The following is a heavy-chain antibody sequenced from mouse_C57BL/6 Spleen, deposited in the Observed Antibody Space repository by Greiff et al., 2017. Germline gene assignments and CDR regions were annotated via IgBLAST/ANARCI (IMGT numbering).Heavy chain of an antibody. CDR3: ARGGPYGSSYVERFDY. J-gene: IGHJ2*01. D-gene: IGHD1-1*01. Sequence: QVQLQQSGAELVRPGTSVKMSCKASGYTFTNYWIGWAKQRPGHGLEWIGDIYPGGGYTNYNEKFKGKATLTADKSSSTAYMQFSSLTSEDSAIYYGARGGPYGSSYVERFDYWGQGTTLTVSS. V-gene: IGHV1-63*01. CDR1: GYTFTNYW. CDR2: IYPGGGYT.